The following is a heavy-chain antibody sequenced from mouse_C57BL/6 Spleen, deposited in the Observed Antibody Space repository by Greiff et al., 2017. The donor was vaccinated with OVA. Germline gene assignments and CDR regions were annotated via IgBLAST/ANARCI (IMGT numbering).Heavy chain of an antibody. CDR2: IYPGDGDT. D-gene: IGHD1-1*01. CDR1: GYAFSSYW. V-gene: IGHV1-80*01. CDR3: ARGYYGSPLYWYFDV. Sequence: QVQLKQSGAELVKPGASVKISCKASGYAFSSYWMNWVKQRPGKGLEWIGQIYPGDGDTNYNGKFKGKATLTADKSSSTAYMQLSSLTSEDSAVYFCARGYYGSPLYWYFDVWGTGTTVTVSS. J-gene: IGHJ1*03.